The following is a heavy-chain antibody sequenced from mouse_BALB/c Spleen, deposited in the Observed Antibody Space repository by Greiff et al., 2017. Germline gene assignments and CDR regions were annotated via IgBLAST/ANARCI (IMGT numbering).Heavy chain of an antibody. J-gene: IGHJ4*01. CDR1: GYSFTDYI. CDR2: INPYYGST. Sequence: VQLQQTGPELVKPGASVKISCKASGYSFTDYIMLWVKQSHGKSLEWIGNINPYYGSTSYNLKFKGKATLTVDKSSSTAYMQLNSLTSEDSAVYYCARLDQRAMDYWGQGTSVTVSS. V-gene: IGHV1-39*01. CDR3: ARLDQRAMDY.